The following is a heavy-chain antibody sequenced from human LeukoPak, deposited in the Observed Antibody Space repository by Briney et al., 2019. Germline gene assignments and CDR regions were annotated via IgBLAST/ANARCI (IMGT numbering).Heavy chain of an antibody. CDR2: IIPIFGTA. Sequence: SVKVSCKASGGTFSSYAISWVRQAPGQGLEWMGGIIPIFGTANYAQKFQGRVTITADKSTSTAYMELSSLRSEDTAVYYCARVPQYCSSTSCYESDPWGQGTLVTFSS. CDR3: ARVPQYCSSTSCYESDP. J-gene: IGHJ5*02. D-gene: IGHD2-2*01. CDR1: GGTFSSYA. V-gene: IGHV1-69*06.